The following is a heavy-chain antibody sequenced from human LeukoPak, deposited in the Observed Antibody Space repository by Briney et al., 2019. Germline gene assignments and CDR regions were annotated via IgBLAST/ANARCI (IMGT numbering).Heavy chain of an antibody. CDR1: GGSFTSYY. V-gene: IGHV4-4*09. D-gene: IGHD1-26*01. CDR2: IYTSGST. Sequence: KSSETLSLTCTVSGGSFTSYYWSWIRQPPGKGLEWIGYIYTSGSTNYNPSLKSRVTISVDTSKHQFSLKLSSVTAADTAVYYCARLLSGSRGHFDYWGQGTLVTVSS. J-gene: IGHJ4*02. CDR3: ARLLSGSRGHFDY.